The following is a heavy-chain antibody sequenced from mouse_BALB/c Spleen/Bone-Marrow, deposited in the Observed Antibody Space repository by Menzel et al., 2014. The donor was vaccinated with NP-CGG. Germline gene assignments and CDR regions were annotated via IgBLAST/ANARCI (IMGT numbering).Heavy chain of an antibody. V-gene: IGHV1S130*01. J-gene: IGHJ2*01. CDR1: GYTFTNSW. D-gene: IGHD2-14*01. CDR3: ARHHRYAYYFDY. CDR2: IHPNSGNT. Sequence: QVQLQQSGSVLVRPGASVKLSCKASGYTFTNSWMHWAKQRPGQGLEWIGEIHPNSGNTNCNEKFKGKATLTVDTSSSTAYVGLSSLTAEDSAVYYCARHHRYAYYFDYWGQGTTLTVSS.